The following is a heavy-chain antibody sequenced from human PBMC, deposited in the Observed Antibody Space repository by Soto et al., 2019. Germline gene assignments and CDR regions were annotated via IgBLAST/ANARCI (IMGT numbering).Heavy chain of an antibody. CDR3: ARIKTYDLYYGMDV. J-gene: IGHJ6*02. CDR2: ISSSGSTI. D-gene: IGHD5-12*01. V-gene: IGHV3-48*03. CDR1: GFTFSSYE. Sequence: EVQLVESGGGLVQPGGSLRLSCAASGFTFSSYEMNWVRQAPGKGLEWVSYISSSGSTIYYADSVKGRFTISRDNAKNSLYLQMNSLRAEDTAVYYCARIKTYDLYYGMDVWGQGTTVTVSS.